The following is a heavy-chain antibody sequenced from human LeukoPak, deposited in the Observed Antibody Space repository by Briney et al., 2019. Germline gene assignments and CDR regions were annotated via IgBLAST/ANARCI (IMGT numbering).Heavy chain of an antibody. D-gene: IGHD1-26*01. V-gene: IGHV3-7*05. CDR1: GFTFTNYW. Sequence: GGSLRLSCAASGFTFTNYWMNWVRQAPGKGLEWVANIKEDGSEKYYVDSVKGRFTISRDNAKNPLYLQMNSLRAGDTAVYYCARGSRMALDWGQGTLVTASS. J-gene: IGHJ4*02. CDR2: IKEDGSEK. CDR3: ARGSRMALD.